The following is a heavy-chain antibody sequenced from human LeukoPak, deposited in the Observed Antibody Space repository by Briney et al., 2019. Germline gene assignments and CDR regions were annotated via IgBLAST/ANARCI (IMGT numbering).Heavy chain of an antibody. CDR2: IIPILGIA. CDR1: GYTFTGYY. Sequence: ASVKVSCKASGYTFTGYYIHWVRQAPGQGLEWMGRIIPILGIANYAQKFQGRVTITADKSTSTAYMELSSLRSEDTAVYYCARDLIGGCSGGSCYSLWSDYWGQGTLVTVSS. V-gene: IGHV1-69*04. J-gene: IGHJ4*02. CDR3: ARDLIGGCSGGSCYSLWSDY. D-gene: IGHD2-15*01.